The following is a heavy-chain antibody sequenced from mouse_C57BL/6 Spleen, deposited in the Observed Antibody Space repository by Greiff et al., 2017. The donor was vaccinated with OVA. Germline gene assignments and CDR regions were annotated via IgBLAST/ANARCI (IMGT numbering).Heavy chain of an antibody. D-gene: IGHD2-14*01. CDR2: IYPGDGDT. CDR1: GYAFSSSW. Sequence: QVQLKESGPELVKPGASVKISCKASGYAFSSSWMNWVKQRPGKGLEWIGRIYPGDGDTNYNGKFKGKATLTADKSSSTAYMQLSSLTSEDSAVYFCARWVLPQAWFAYWGQGTLVTVSA. J-gene: IGHJ3*01. V-gene: IGHV1-82*01. CDR3: ARWVLPQAWFAY.